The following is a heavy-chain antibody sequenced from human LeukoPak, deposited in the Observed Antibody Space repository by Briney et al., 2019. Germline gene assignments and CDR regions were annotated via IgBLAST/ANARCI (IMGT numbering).Heavy chain of an antibody. Sequence: ASVKVSCKASGYTFSSHDINWVRQATGQGLEWMGWMNPNSGNTGFAKNFQGRATITRDTSISTAYMGLSSLRSEDTAVYYCARIVSFEVVTSPRAFDIWGQGTMVTVSS. CDR1: GYTFSSHD. CDR2: MNPNSGNT. J-gene: IGHJ3*02. V-gene: IGHV1-8*01. D-gene: IGHD3-3*01. CDR3: ARIVSFEVVTSPRAFDI.